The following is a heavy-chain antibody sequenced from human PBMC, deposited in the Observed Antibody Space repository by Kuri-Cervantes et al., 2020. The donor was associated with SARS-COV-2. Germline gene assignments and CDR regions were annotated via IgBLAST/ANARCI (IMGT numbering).Heavy chain of an antibody. CDR1: GGSISSGGYY. CDR2: IYHSGNT. V-gene: IGHV4-30-2*01. CDR3: ARALKGQIDAFDI. Sequence: LRLSCTVSGGSISSGGYYWSWIRQPPGKGLEWIGYIYHSGNTYYNPYLKSRVTISVDTSKTQFSLRLSSLTAADTAVYYCARALKGQIDAFDIWGQGTMVTVSS. J-gene: IGHJ3*02.